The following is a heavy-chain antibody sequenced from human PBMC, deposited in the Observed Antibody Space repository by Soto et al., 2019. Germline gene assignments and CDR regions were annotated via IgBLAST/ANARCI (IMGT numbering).Heavy chain of an antibody. V-gene: IGHV3-21*06. CDR1: GFTFSRYG. J-gene: IGHJ5*01. CDR3: ARDPSEGRVGNWFES. Sequence: EVQLVESGGGLVKPGGSLRLSCAASGFTFSRYGMNWLRQAPGKGLEWVASISSSTSYVYCADSVKGRFSTSRDNAKNILYLEMYALRSEDTAIYYCARDPSEGRVGNWFESWGQGTLVTVSS. CDR2: ISSSTSYV.